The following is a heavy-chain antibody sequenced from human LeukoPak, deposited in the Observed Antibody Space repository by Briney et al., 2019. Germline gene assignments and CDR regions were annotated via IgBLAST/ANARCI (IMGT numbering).Heavy chain of an antibody. CDR2: IIPILGIT. D-gene: IGHD5-12*01. Sequence: SVKVSCKASGGTFSSYGISWVRQAPGQGLEWMGRIIPILGITNYAQKFQGRVTITADKSTSTAYMELSSLRSEDTAVYYCARQENSGYDPRPFDYWGQGTLVTVSS. J-gene: IGHJ4*02. CDR3: ARQENSGYDPRPFDY. V-gene: IGHV1-69*04. CDR1: GGTFSSYG.